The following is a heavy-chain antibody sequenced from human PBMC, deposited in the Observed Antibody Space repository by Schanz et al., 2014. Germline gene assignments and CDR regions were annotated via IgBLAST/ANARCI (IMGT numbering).Heavy chain of an antibody. J-gene: IGHJ3*01. CDR2: IYYSGTT. V-gene: IGHV4-59*01. CDR3: ARDPWVGEKDAFDF. CDR1: GLIFSNYV. Sequence: VQLLESGGGLVQPGGSLKLSCAASGLIFSNYVMSWIRQSPGKGLEWIGSIYYSGTTNYSPSLNSRVTISLDMSKKSFSLNLSSVTTADAAVYYCARDPWVGEKDAFDFWGQGTMVIVSS. D-gene: IGHD3-10*01.